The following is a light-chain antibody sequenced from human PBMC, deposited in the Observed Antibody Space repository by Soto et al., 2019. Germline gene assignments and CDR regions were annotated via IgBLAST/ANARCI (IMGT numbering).Light chain of an antibody. CDR2: EVT. CDR1: SSDVGGYNF. Sequence: QSALTQPPSASGSPGQSVTISCTGTSSDVGGYNFVSWYQQYPGKAPKLIIYEVTKRPSGVPDRFSGSKSGNTASLTVSGLQTDDEADYYCSSYGGSNNFVFGTGTKLTV. V-gene: IGLV2-8*01. J-gene: IGLJ1*01. CDR3: SSYGGSNNFV.